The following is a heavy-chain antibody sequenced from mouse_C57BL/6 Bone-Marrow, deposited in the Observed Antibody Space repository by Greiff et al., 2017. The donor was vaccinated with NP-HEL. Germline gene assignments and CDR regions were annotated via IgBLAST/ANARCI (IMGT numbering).Heavy chain of an antibody. V-gene: IGHV3-8*01. D-gene: IGHD2-14*01. CDR3: ARPPLWVRRNYYAMDY. CDR2: ISYSGST. CDR1: GYSITSAY. Sequence: EVMLVESGPGLAKPSQTLSLTCSVTGYSITSAYWNWIRKFPGNKLEYMGYISYSGSTYYNPSLKSRISLTRDTSKNQYYLQLNSVTTEDTATYYCARPPLWVRRNYYAMDYWGQGTAVTVSS. J-gene: IGHJ4*01.